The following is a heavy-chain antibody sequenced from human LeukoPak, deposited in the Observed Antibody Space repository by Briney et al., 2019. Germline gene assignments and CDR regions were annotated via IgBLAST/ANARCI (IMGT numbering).Heavy chain of an antibody. CDR1: GFTFTSHW. D-gene: IGHD6-19*01. V-gene: IGHV3-74*01. Sequence: GGSLRLSCAASGFTFTSHWMHWVRQAPGKGLVWVSRINSDGTSTTYADSVKGRFTISRDNAKNMLYLQMNSLRVEDTAVFHCAREGTYSNGPDYWGQGTLVTVSS. CDR3: AREGTYSNGPDY. CDR2: INSDGTST. J-gene: IGHJ4*02.